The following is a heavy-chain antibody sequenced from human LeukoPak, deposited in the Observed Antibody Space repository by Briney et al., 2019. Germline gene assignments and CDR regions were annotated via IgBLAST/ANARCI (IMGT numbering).Heavy chain of an antibody. CDR3: PTDAGPSYYFDY. CDR1: GFTFSDAW. J-gene: IGHJ4*02. V-gene: IGHV3-15*01. CDR2: IKSKTYGGAA. Sequence: GGSLRLSCAASGFTFSDAWMSWVRQAPGKGLEWVGHIKSKTYGGAADYAAPVKGRFTISRDDSKNTLYLQMNSLKIEDTAVYYCPTDAGPSYYFDYWGQGTLVTVSS.